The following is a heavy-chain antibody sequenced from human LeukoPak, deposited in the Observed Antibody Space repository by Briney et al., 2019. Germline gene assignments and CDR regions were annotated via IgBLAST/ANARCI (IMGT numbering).Heavy chain of an antibody. CDR1: GFTFSSYN. CDR2: ITTSSDTI. D-gene: IGHD1-26*01. Sequence: GGSLRLSCAASGFTFSSYNMNWVRQAPGKGLEWVSYITTSSDTIYYADSVKGRFTISSDNAKNSLYLQMDSLRAEDTAVYYCARREVGAHPFDYWGQGTLVTVSS. V-gene: IGHV3-48*01. CDR3: ARREVGAHPFDY. J-gene: IGHJ4*02.